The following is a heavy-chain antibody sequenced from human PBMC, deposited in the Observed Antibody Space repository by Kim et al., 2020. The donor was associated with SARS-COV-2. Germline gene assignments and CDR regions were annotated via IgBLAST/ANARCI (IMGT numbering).Heavy chain of an antibody. V-gene: IGHV1-2*02. Sequence: ASVKVSCKASEDTFSGYRLYWVRQVPGQGLEWVGWVNPSGATFSARKFHGRLTVTRDTSTTTVYMDLNGLNFDDTAIYYCARATVMRRGKNANYY. CDR1: EDTFSGYR. CDR3: ARATVMRRGKNANYY. J-gene: IGHJ6*01. CDR2: VNPSGAT. D-gene: IGHD3-10*01.